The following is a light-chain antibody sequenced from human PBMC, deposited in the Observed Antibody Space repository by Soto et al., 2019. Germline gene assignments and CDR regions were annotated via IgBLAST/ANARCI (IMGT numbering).Light chain of an antibody. V-gene: IGLV1-47*01. CDR3: AGWDDGLSGLV. CDR2: RNN. CDR1: SSNIGSNY. J-gene: IGLJ2*01. Sequence: QSVLTQPPSASGTPGRRVTISCSGSSSNIGSNYVYWYQQLPGTAPKLLIYRNNQRHSGVPDRFSGAKSGTSASLAISGLRSEDEADYYCAGWDDGLSGLVFGGGTKLTVL.